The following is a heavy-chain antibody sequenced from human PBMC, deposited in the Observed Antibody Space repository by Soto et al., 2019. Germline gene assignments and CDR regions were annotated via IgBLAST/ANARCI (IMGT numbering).Heavy chain of an antibody. J-gene: IGHJ6*02. CDR3: ARGRRTMVRGVIITHYYYYGMDV. Sequence: PSETLSLTCAVEGGSYVGYCGSWIRQPPGKGLEWIGEINHSGSTNYNPSLKSRVTISVDTSKNQFSLKLSSVTAADTAVYYCARGRRTMVRGVIITHYYYYGMDVWGQGTTVPVSS. D-gene: IGHD3-10*01. V-gene: IGHV4-34*01. CDR1: GGSYVGYC. CDR2: INHSGST.